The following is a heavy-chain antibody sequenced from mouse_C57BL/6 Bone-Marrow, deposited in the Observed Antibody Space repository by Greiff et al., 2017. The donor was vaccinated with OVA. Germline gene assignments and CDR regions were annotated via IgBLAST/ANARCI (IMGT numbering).Heavy chain of an antibody. D-gene: IGHD2-5*01. J-gene: IGHJ2*01. Sequence: QVQLQQPGAELVKPGASVKLSCKASGYTFTSYWMHWVKQRPGRGLEWIGRIDPTSGGTKYNDTFKSKATLTVDKPSSTAYMQLSSLTSEDSAVYSCAREEGAYSNPDDWGQGTTLTVSS. CDR2: IDPTSGGT. CDR1: GYTFTSYW. CDR3: AREEGAYSNPDD. V-gene: IGHV1-72*01.